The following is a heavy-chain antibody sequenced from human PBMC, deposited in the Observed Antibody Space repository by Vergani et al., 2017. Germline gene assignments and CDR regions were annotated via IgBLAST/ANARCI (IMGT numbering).Heavy chain of an antibody. CDR3: VKDIAASGNYWYFDL. Sequence: EVQLVESGGGVVQPGRSLRLSCAASGFTFDDYAMHWVRQAPGKGLEWVSGINWNSDSIAYADSVKGRFTISRDNAKNSLYLQMNSLRADDTALYYCVKDIAASGNYWYFDLWGRGTLVTVSS. CDR1: GFTFDDYA. J-gene: IGHJ2*01. D-gene: IGHD6-13*01. CDR2: INWNSDSI. V-gene: IGHV3-9*01.